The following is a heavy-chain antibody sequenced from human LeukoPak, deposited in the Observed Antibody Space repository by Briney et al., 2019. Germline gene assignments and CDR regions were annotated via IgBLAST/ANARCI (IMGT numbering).Heavy chain of an antibody. J-gene: IGHJ4*02. CDR2: IIPNLGTT. D-gene: IGHD3-22*01. CDR1: GGTSNSHA. CDR3: ATTNDGGGYQWGDFFDF. Sequence: ASVKVSFKASGGTSNSHAISWVRQAPGQGLDWMGRIIPNLGTTNRAQNFQDRVTLTADKSTNTAYMELTSLTSDDTAVYYCATTNDGGGYQWGDFFDFWGQGTLVTVSS. V-gene: IGHV1-69*04.